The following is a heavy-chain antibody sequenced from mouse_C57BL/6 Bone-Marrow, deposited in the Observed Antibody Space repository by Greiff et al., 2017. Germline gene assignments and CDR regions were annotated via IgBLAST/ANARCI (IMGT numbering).Heavy chain of an antibody. D-gene: IGHD1-1*01. CDR2: ISDGGSYT. CDR1: GFTFSSYA. Sequence: EVQLVESGGGLVKPGGSLKLSCAASGFTFSSYAMSWVRQTPEKRLEWVATISDGGSYTYYPDNVKGRFTISRDNAKNNLYLQMSHLRSEDTAMYYCARATLRSYSDYWGQGTTLTVSS. V-gene: IGHV5-4*01. J-gene: IGHJ2*01. CDR3: ARATLRSYSDY.